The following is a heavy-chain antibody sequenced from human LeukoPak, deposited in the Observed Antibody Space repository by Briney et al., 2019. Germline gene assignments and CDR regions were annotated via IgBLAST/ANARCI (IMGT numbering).Heavy chain of an antibody. J-gene: IGHJ4*02. Sequence: ASVKASCKASGYTFTSYDINWVRQATGQGLEWMGWMNPNSGRTGYAQNFQGRITITRNTSISTAYMELSSLRSEDTAVYYCTRETSSRYFDYWGQGTLVTVSS. V-gene: IGHV1-8*01. CDR1: GYTFTSYD. CDR3: TRETSSRYFDY. CDR2: MNPNSGRT.